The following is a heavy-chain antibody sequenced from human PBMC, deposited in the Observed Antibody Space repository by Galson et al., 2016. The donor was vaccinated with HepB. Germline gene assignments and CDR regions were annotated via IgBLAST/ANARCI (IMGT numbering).Heavy chain of an antibody. Sequence: CAISGDSVSSNSAAWNWIRQSPSRGLEWLGRTYYRSKWYNDYAVSVNSRITINPDTSKNQFPLQLNSVTPEDTAVYSGAREDYSSGWPLNWYFNLWGRGTLVSVSS. V-gene: IGHV6-1*01. D-gene: IGHD6-19*01. CDR3: AREDYSSGWPLNWYFNL. CDR2: TYYRSKWYN. CDR1: GDSVSSNSAA. J-gene: IGHJ2*01.